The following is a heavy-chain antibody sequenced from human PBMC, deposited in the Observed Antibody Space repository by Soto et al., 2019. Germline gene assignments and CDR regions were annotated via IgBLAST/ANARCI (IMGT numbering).Heavy chain of an antibody. D-gene: IGHD2-15*01. CDR1: GYTFTGYY. J-gene: IGHJ3*02. Sequence: ASVKVSCKASGYTFTGYYMHWVRQAPGQGLEWMGWINPNSGGTNYAQKFQGWVTMTRETSISTAYMELSRLRSDDTAVYYCARDKEAVAATYAFDIWGQGTMVTVSS. CDR3: ARDKEAVAATYAFDI. V-gene: IGHV1-2*04. CDR2: INPNSGGT.